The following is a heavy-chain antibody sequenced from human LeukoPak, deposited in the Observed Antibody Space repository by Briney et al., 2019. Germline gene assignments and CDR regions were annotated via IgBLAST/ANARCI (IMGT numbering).Heavy chain of an antibody. CDR1: GFTFSHFF. J-gene: IGHJ4*02. V-gene: IGHV3-64*01. Sequence: PGGSLRLSCAGSGFTFSHFFMHWVRQAPGKGLEYVSAISYTGDETYYAKSVKGRLTVSRDNSKNTLYLQMGSLRPEDTAIYFCARDPSVGGYSGSELDFWGQGTLVTVSS. D-gene: IGHD5-12*01. CDR3: ARDPSVGGYSGSELDF. CDR2: ISYTGDET.